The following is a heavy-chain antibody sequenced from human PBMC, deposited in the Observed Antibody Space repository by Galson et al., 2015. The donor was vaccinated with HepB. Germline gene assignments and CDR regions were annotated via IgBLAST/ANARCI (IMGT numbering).Heavy chain of an antibody. Sequence: SLRLSCAASGFSFSSNAMTWVRQAPGKGLEWVSAIVGCGASTYYADSVKGRFTISRDNSKNTLYLQMNSLRAEDTAVYYCAKAAALVRGSFDNWGQGTLVSVSS. CDR3: AKAAALVRGSFDN. V-gene: IGHV3-23*01. CDR2: IVGCGAST. CDR1: GFSFSSNA. J-gene: IGHJ4*02. D-gene: IGHD3-10*01.